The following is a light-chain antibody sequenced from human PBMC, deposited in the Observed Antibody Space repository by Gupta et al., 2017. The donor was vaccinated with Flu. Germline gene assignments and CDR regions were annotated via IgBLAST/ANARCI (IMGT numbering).Light chain of an antibody. Sequence: DIQLPQSPSTLSAFVGDRVTLTCRASQSISNWLAWYQQKPGKPPKLLIYEAASLESGVPSRFSGSGSGKEVTLTINSLQPDDFATYYCQKYFSYSRTFGQGTKVEIK. CDR3: QKYFSYSRT. J-gene: IGKJ1*01. CDR1: QSISNW. V-gene: IGKV1-5*03. CDR2: EAA.